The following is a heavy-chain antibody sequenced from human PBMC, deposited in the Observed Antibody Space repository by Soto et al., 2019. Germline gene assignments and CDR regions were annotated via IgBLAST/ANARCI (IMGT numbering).Heavy chain of an antibody. CDR1: GYTFTSYA. J-gene: IGHJ6*02. Sequence: ASVKVSCKASGYTFTSYAMHWVRQAPGQRLEWMGWINAGNGNTKYSQKFQGRVTITRDTSASIAYMELSSLRSEDTAVYYCARDLLPTMVRGLGYYYGMDVWGQGTTVTVSS. V-gene: IGHV1-3*01. D-gene: IGHD3-10*01. CDR3: ARDLLPTMVRGLGYYYGMDV. CDR2: INAGNGNT.